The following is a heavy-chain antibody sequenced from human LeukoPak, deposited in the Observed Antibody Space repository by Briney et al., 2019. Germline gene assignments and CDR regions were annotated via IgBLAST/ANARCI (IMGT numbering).Heavy chain of an antibody. Sequence: ASVKVSCKASGYTFTGYYMHWVRQAPGQGLEWMGWINPNSGGTSYAQKFQGRVTMTRDTSISTAYMELSRLGSDDTAVYYCARTHCSGGSCYSRWFDPWGQGTLVTVSS. D-gene: IGHD2-15*01. J-gene: IGHJ5*02. CDR2: INPNSGGT. V-gene: IGHV1-2*02. CDR3: ARTHCSGGSCYSRWFDP. CDR1: GYTFTGYY.